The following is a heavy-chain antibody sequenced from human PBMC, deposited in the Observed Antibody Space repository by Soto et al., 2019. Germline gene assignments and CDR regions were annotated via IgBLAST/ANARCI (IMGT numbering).Heavy chain of an antibody. D-gene: IGHD6-19*01. CDR3: AHAIAVAGRYYYYGMDV. CDR2: IYYSGST. Sequence: PSETLSLTWTVSGGSIISFDWSWIRQPPGKGLEWIGYIYYSGSTNYNPSLKSRVTISVDTSKNQFSLKLSSVTAADTAVYYCAHAIAVAGRYYYYGMDVWGQGTTVTVSS. CDR1: GGSIISFD. V-gene: IGHV4-59*08. J-gene: IGHJ6*02.